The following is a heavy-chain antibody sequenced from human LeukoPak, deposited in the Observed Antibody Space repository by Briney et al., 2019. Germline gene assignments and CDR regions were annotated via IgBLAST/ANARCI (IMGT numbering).Heavy chain of an antibody. J-gene: IGHJ6*03. CDR1: GFTFNYYN. Sequence: GGSLRLSCAASGFTFNYYNMNWVRQAPGKALEWVSSITSSGAYIFYADSVRGRFTISRDNAKDSLYLQMNSLGPEDTAVCYCARDPYSGNYGNYYYYYMDVWGKGTAVTISS. D-gene: IGHD1-26*01. CDR2: ITSSGAYI. V-gene: IGHV3-21*01. CDR3: ARDPYSGNYGNYYYYYMDV.